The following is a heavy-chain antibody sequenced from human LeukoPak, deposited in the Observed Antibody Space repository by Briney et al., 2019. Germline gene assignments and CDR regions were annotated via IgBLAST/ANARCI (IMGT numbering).Heavy chain of an antibody. CDR2: INPNSGGT. CDR1: GYTFTGYY. V-gene: IGHV1-2*02. J-gene: IGHJ1*01. CDR3: ARRDCGGDCPSQH. Sequence: ASVKVSCKASGYTFTGYYMHWVRQAPGQGLGWMGWINPNSGGTNYAQKFQGRVTMTRDTSISTAYMELSRLRSDDTAVYYCARRDCGGDCPSQHWGQGTLVTVSS. D-gene: IGHD2-21*01.